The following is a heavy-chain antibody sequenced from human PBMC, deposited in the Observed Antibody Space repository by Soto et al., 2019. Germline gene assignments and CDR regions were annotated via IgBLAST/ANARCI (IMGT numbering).Heavy chain of an antibody. Sequence: QALLQESGPGLVKPSETLSPTCSVSGGSVNTGNYSWTWIRQPPGKGLEWIGYMYYSGSTNHNPFHKSGVTTSGDTSKKQFSLRLISVTAAEAAVYYCARAGAKDYYWAMDVWGRGTTVTVSS. CDR1: GGSVNTGNYS. CDR3: ARAGAKDYYWAMDV. V-gene: IGHV4-61*01. CDR2: MYYSGST. J-gene: IGHJ6*02. D-gene: IGHD1-1*01.